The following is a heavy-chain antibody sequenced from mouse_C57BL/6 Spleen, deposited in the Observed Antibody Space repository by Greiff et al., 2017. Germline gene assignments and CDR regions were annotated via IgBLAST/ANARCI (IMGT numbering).Heavy chain of an antibody. D-gene: IGHD2-4*01. J-gene: IGHJ3*01. Sequence: VQLKESGPELVKPGASVKMSCKASGYTFTDYNMHWVKQSHGKSLEWIGYINPNNGGTSYNQKFKGKATLTVNKSSSTAYMELRSLTSEDSAVYYCAREGYYDYDEAWFAYWGQGTLVTVSA. CDR3: AREGYYDYDEAWFAY. CDR2: INPNNGGT. V-gene: IGHV1-22*01. CDR1: GYTFTDYN.